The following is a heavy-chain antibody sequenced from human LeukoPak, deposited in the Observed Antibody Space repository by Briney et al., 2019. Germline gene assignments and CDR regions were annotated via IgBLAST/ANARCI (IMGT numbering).Heavy chain of an antibody. CDR2: ISGSGGST. Sequence: PGGTLRLSCAASGFTFSSYAMSWVRQAPGKGLEWVSAISGSGGSTYYADSVKGRFTISRDNSKNTLYLQMNSLRAEDTAVYYCAKDRGLSSLNYYDSSGYLPLNWFDPWGQGTLVTVSS. D-gene: IGHD3-22*01. CDR1: GFTFSSYA. J-gene: IGHJ5*02. V-gene: IGHV3-23*01. CDR3: AKDRGLSSLNYYDSSGYLPLNWFDP.